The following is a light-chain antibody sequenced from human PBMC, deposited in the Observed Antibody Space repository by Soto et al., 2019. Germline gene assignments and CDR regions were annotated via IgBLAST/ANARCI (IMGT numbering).Light chain of an antibody. Sequence: DFAVTQSPKSLAVTLGGRATINCKYSQSLLYTSNNKNYLAWYQQKPGQPPKLIIYWASTRESGVPDRFKGSGSGTDFTLTISNLQAEDAAVYYCQQYYTTPRTFGQGTKVEI. CDR2: WAS. CDR1: QSLLYTSNNKNY. CDR3: QQYYTTPRT. J-gene: IGKJ1*01. V-gene: IGKV4-1*01.